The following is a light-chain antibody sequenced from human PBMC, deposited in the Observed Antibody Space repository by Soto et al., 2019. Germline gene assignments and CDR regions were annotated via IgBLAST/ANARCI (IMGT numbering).Light chain of an antibody. CDR2: DVT. CDR1: NSDVGDYDH. V-gene: IGLV2-11*01. J-gene: IGLJ1*01. Sequence: QSVLTQPRSVSGSPGQSVTIFCTGTNSDVGDYDHVSWYQHHAGKAPKLLVYDVTRRPSGVPDRFSGSKSGNTASLTISGLQADDEADYYCCSYADKYTYVFGTGTKVTVL. CDR3: CSYADKYTYV.